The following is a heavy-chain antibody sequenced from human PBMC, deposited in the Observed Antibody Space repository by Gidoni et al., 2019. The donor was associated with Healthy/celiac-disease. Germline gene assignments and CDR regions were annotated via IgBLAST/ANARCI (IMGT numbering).Heavy chain of an antibody. CDR2: MNPNSGNT. CDR1: GYTFTSYD. V-gene: IGHV1-8*01. Sequence: QVQLVQSGAEVKKPGASVKVSCKASGYTFTSYDIHWVRQATGQGLEWMGWMNPNSGNTGYEQKFQGRVTMTRNTSISTAYMELSSLRSEDTAVYYCARTPYSSGWYSYYYYGMDVWGQGTTVTVSS. J-gene: IGHJ6*02. CDR3: ARTPYSSGWYSYYYYGMDV. D-gene: IGHD6-19*01.